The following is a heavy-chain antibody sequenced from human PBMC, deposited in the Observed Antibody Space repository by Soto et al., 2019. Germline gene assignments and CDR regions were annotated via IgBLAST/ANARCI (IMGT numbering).Heavy chain of an antibody. J-gene: IGHJ4*02. CDR3: ARGSGQDYYDSSGYYQPFDY. V-gene: IGHV4-30-4*01. D-gene: IGHD3-22*01. CDR2: IYYSGST. CDR1: GGSISSGDYY. Sequence: TSETLSLTCTVSGGSISSGDYYWGWIRQPPGKGREWIGYIYYSGSTYYNPSLKSRVTISVDTSKNQFSLKLSSVTAADTAVYYCARGSGQDYYDSSGYYQPFDYWGQGTLVTVSS.